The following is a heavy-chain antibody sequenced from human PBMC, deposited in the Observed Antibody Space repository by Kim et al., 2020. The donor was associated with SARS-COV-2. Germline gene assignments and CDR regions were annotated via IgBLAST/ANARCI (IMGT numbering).Heavy chain of an antibody. CDR3: ARELYSSGLDY. CDR2: P. J-gene: IGHJ4*02. D-gene: IGHD6-19*01. Sequence: PTYAQGFTGRSVLSLDTSVSTAYLQISSLKAEDTAVYYCARELYSSGLDYWGQGTLVTVSS. V-gene: IGHV7-4-1*02.